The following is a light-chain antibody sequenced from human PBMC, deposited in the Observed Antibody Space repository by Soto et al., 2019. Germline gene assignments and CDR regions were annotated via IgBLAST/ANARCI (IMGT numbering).Light chain of an antibody. CDR2: GAS. Sequence: EIVMTQSPATLSVSPGGRATLSCRASQSVSSYLAWYQQRPGQPPRLLIYGASTRATGIPARFSGSGSGTGFSLTISSLQSEDFAVYYCQQYNTWPPKYTFGQGTKLEIK. V-gene: IGKV3-15*01. CDR1: QSVSSY. J-gene: IGKJ2*01. CDR3: QQYNTWPPKYT.